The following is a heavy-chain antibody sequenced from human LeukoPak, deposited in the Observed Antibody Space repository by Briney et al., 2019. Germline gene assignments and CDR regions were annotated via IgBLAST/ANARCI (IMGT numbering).Heavy chain of an antibody. V-gene: IGHV1-18*01. J-gene: IGHJ5*02. D-gene: IGHD1-26*01. CDR2: ISGRSDDI. CDR3: ARDWDGWTDSFGP. CDR1: GYTFTTFG. Sequence: ASVKVSCKASGYTFTTFGISWVRQAPGRGLEWMGYISGRSDDINFAQNFQDRLTMTTDTSTSTAYMELERLTSDETAVYYCARDWDGWTDSFGPWGQGTLVIVSS.